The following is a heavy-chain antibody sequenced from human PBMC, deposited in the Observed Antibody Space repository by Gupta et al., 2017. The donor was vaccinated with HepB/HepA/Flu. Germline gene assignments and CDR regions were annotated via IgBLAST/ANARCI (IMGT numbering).Heavy chain of an antibody. V-gene: IGHV1-69-2*01. CDR3: VTDLESPQKLGYCSSNRCHWPGEPSY. J-gene: IGHJ4*02. CDR2: IDSENGET. Sequence: EVQLVQSGPEVKKPGATVKISCKVSGYTFSDYFLHWIQQAPGKGLQWMGLIDSENGETRYGERFQGRVTITADTSTDTVYMELSSLSSEDTAVYYCVTDLESPQKLGYCSSNRCHWPGEPSYWGQGSLVTVSS. D-gene: IGHD2-2*01. CDR1: GYTFSDYF.